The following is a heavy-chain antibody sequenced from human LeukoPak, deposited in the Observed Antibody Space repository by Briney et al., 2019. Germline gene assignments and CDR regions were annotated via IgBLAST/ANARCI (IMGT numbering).Heavy chain of an antibody. CDR3: ARLNGGYDTLHFDY. CDR2: IYYSGST. J-gene: IGHJ4*02. Sequence: SETLSLTCTVSGGSISSYYWSWIRQPAGKGLEWIGYIYYSGSTNYNPSLKSRVTISVDTSKNQFSLKLSSVTAADTAVYYCARLNGGYDTLHFDYWGQGTLVTVSS. CDR1: GGSISSYY. D-gene: IGHD5-12*01. V-gene: IGHV4-59*08.